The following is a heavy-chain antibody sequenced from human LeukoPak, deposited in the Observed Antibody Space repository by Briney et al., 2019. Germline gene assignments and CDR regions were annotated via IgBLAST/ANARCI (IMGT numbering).Heavy chain of an antibody. CDR2: IYTSGST. CDR1: GGSISSYY. Sequence: SETLSLTCTVSGGSISSYYWSWIRQPPGKGLEWIGYIYTSGSTNYNPSLKSRVTMSVDTSKNQFSLKLSSVTAADTAVYYCARDSVSFDYWGQGTLVTVSS. V-gene: IGHV4-4*08. CDR3: ARDSVSFDY. J-gene: IGHJ4*02.